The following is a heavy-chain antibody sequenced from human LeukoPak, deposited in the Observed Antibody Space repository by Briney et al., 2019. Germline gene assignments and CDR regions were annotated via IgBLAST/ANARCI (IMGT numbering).Heavy chain of an antibody. CDR2: ISSSSGYI. CDR1: GFTFSSYS. V-gene: IGHV3-21*01. J-gene: IGHJ3*02. D-gene: IGHD3-22*01. CDR3: ARDSSGTAGTAFDI. Sequence: GGSLRLSCAASGFTFSSYSMNWVRQAPGKGLEWVSSISSSSGYIYYADSVKGRFTISRDNAKNSLYLQMNNLRAEDTDVYYCARDSSGTAGTAFDIWGLGTMVTVSS.